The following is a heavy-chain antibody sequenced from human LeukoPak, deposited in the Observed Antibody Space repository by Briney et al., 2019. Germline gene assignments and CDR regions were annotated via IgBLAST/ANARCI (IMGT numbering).Heavy chain of an antibody. Sequence: GGSLRLSCAASGFSFSSWPMHWVRQAPGKGLEWMTTISHDGSQTFYADSVKGRLTISRDNSKNTVSLQMSSLRVEDTGVYYCTTIHYWGQGTQITVSS. V-gene: IGHV3-30*04. J-gene: IGHJ4*02. CDR2: ISHDGSQT. CDR3: TTIHY. CDR1: GFSFSSWP.